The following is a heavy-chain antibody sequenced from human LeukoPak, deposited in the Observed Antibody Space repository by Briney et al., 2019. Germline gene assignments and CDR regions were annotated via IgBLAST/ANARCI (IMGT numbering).Heavy chain of an antibody. CDR2: ISYDGSNK. Sequence: GGSLRLSCAASGFTFSSYGMHWVRQAPGKGLEWVAVISYDGSNKYYADSVKGRFTISRDNSKNTLYLQMNSLRAEDTAVYYCARDGHYDSSGYYYVPLGAFDIWGQGTMVTVSS. J-gene: IGHJ3*02. V-gene: IGHV3-30*03. CDR1: GFTFSSYG. CDR3: ARDGHYDSSGYYYVPLGAFDI. D-gene: IGHD3-22*01.